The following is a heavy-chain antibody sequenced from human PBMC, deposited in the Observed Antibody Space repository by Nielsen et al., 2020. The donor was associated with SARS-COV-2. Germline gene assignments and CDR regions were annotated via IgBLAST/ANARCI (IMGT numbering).Heavy chain of an antibody. CDR1: GGSISSYY. D-gene: IGHD1-26*01. J-gene: IGHJ5*02. CDR3: ARRIGGWFDP. Sequence: GSLRLSCTVSGGSISSYYWSWIRQPPGKGLEWIGYIYYSGSTNYNPSLKSRVTISVHTSKNQFSLKLSSVTAADTAVYYCARRIGGWFDPWGQGTLVTVSS. V-gene: IGHV4-59*13. CDR2: IYYSGST.